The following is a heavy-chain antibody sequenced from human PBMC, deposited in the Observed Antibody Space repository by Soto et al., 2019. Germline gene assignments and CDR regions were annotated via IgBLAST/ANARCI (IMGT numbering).Heavy chain of an antibody. CDR3: AGVEYSSSFIDY. J-gene: IGHJ4*02. V-gene: IGHV4-59*01. Sequence: SETLSLTCTVSGGSISSYYWSWIRQPPGKGLEWIGYIYYSGSTNYNPSLKSRVTISVDASKYQFSLKLSSVTAADTAVYYCAGVEYSSSFIDYWGQGTLVTVSS. D-gene: IGHD6-6*01. CDR2: IYYSGST. CDR1: GGSISSYY.